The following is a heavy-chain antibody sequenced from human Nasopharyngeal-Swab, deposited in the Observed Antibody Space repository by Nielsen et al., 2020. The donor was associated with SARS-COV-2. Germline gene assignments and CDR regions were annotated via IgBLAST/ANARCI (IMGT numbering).Heavy chain of an antibody. J-gene: IGHJ4*02. CDR3: ARGRSGGATPYYFDY. V-gene: IGHV3-48*04. D-gene: IGHD1-26*01. Sequence: WIRQPPGKGLEWVSYISSSSSTIYYADSVKGRFTISRDNAKNSLYLQMNSLRAEDTAVYYCARGRSGGATPYYFDYWGQGTLVTVSS. CDR2: ISSSSSTI.